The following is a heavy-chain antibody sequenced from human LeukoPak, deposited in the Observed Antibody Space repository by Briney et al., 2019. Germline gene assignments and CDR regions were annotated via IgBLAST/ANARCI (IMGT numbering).Heavy chain of an antibody. CDR2: INPSGGT. J-gene: IGHJ4*02. D-gene: IGHD6-19*01. CDR1: GHTFTSYY. V-gene: IGHV1-46*01. CDR3: ARGTPGYSSV. Sequence: ASVKVSCKPFGHTFTSYYVHWVRQAPGQGLEWMGIINPSGGTNYAQKFQGRVTMTRDTSTSTVYMELSSLRSEDTAVYYCARGTPGYSSVWGQGTLVTVSS.